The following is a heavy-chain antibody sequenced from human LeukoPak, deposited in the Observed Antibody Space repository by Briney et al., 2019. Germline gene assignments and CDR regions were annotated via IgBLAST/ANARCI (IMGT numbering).Heavy chain of an antibody. J-gene: IGHJ4*02. CDR3: AKDPSLRVTLPV. D-gene: IGHD2-21*02. Sequence: GRSLRLSCAASGFTFNNYGLHWVRQAPGKGLEWATLISHDGNNEYYADSVKGRFATSRDDSKNTLYLQMNSLRAEDTAVYYCAKDPSLRVTLPVWGQGTLVTVSS. CDR2: ISHDGNNE. V-gene: IGHV3-30*18. CDR1: GFTFNNYG.